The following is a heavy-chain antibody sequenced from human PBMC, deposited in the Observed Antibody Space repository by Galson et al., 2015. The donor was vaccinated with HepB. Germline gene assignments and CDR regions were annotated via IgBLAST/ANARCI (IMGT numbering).Heavy chain of an antibody. J-gene: IGHJ4*02. Sequence: SLRLSCAASGFTFSSYAMHWVRQAPGKGLEYVSAISSNGGSTYYADSVKGRFTISRDNSKNTLYLQMSSLRAEDTAVYYCVKDRHYYGSGSYYNSPREFDYWGQGTLVTVSS. CDR3: VKDRHYYGSGSYYNSPREFDY. D-gene: IGHD3-10*01. CDR1: GFTFSSYA. V-gene: IGHV3-64D*06. CDR2: ISSNGGST.